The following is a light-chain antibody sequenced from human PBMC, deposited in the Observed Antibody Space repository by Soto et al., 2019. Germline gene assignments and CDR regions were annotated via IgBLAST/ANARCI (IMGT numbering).Light chain of an antibody. V-gene: IGLV1-47*01. CDR1: SSNIGSNY. J-gene: IGLJ1*01. CDR2: RNN. Sequence: QSVLTQPPSASGTPGQRVTISCSGSSSNIGSNYVYWYQQLPGTAPKIIIYRNNQRPSGVPDRISGSKSGTSASLAISGLRSEDEADYDCSAWDDSLSGYVFGTGTKLTVL. CDR3: SAWDDSLSGYV.